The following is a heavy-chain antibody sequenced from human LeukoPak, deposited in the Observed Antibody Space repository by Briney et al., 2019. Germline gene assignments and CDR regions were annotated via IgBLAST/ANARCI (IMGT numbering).Heavy chain of an antibody. V-gene: IGHV3-43*02. CDR2: ISGDGKST. Sequence: GGSLRLSCAASGFTFEDYAMHWVCQVPGKGLEWVSLISGDGKSTYYADSVKGRFTIFRDNNKNSLYLQMNSLRSEDTALYYCTQQRSDHEFGMDVWGQGTTVTVSS. J-gene: IGHJ6*02. D-gene: IGHD1-14*01. CDR1: GFTFEDYA. CDR3: TQQRSDHEFGMDV.